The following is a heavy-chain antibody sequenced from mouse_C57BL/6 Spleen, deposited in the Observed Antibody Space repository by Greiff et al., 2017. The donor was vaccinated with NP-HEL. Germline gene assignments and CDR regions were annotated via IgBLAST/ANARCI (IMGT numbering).Heavy chain of an antibody. CDR3: ARYGYDEEGRAMDY. J-gene: IGHJ4*01. D-gene: IGHD2-2*01. Sequence: VQVVESGPGLVAPSQSLSITCTVSGFSLTSYAISWVRQPPGKGLEWLGVIWTGGGTNYNSALKSRLSISKDNSKSQVFLKMNSLQTDDTARYYCARYGYDEEGRAMDYWGQGTSVTVSS. V-gene: IGHV2-9-1*01. CDR1: GFSLTSYA. CDR2: IWTGGGT.